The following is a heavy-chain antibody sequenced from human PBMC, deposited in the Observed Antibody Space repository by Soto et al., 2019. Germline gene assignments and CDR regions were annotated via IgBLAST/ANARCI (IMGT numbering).Heavy chain of an antibody. D-gene: IGHD2-15*01. CDR1: GYTFTNSD. Sequence: GASVKVSCKASGYTFTNSDINWVRQAPGQGLEWMGWMNPDSGHASYAQKFQGRVTLTTSTSTSTVYMEMRSLGSEDTAVYYCARRTHCSGGICYYGLDNWGQGPLITFSS. J-gene: IGHJ4*02. V-gene: IGHV1-8*01. CDR2: MNPDSGHA. CDR3: ARRTHCSGGICYYGLDN.